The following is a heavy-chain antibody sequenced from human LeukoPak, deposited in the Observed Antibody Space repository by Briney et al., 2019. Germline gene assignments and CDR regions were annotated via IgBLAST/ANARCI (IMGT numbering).Heavy chain of an antibody. V-gene: IGHV1-69*05. CDR1: GGTFSSYA. CDR2: IIPIFGTA. CDR3: ARGRWLQTLAPYMDV. J-gene: IGHJ6*03. D-gene: IGHD5-24*01. Sequence: GASVKVSCKASGGTFSSYAISWVRQAPGQGLEWMGGIIPIFGTANYAQKFQGRVTITTDESTSTAYMELSSLRSEDTAVYYCARGRWLQTLAPYMDVWGKGTTVTVSS.